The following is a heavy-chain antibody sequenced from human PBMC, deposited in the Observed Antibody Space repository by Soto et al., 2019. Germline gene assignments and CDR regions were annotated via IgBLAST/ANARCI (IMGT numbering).Heavy chain of an antibody. V-gene: IGHV3-33*01. CDR2: IWYDGSNK. Sequence: GGSLRLSCVASGFMFSNYGMHWVRQAPGKGLEWVAIIWYDGSNKYYADSVKGRFTISRDNSRNTVYLQMNSLRAEDTAMYYCAAGEPLNYRGQGTLVTASS. D-gene: IGHD1-26*01. CDR1: GFMFSNYG. CDR3: AAGEPLNY. J-gene: IGHJ4*02.